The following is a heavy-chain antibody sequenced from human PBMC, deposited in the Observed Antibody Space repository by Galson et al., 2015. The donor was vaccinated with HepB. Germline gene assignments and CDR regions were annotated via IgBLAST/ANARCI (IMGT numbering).Heavy chain of an antibody. Sequence: SLRLSCAASGFTFNRHNMHWVRQAPGKGLEWVAVFPSDGSSGYYADSVKGRFTLSRDNSKNTVYLQMNSLSTEDTALYYCARQYNNKLDFWGQGTLVTVSS. V-gene: IGHV3-30*04. CDR2: FPSDGSSG. D-gene: IGHD3/OR15-3a*01. CDR1: GFTFNRHN. CDR3: ARQYNNKLDF. J-gene: IGHJ4*02.